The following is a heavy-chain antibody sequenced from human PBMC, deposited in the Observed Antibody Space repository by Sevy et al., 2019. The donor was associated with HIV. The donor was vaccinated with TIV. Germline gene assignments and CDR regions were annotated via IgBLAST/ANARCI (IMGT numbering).Heavy chain of an antibody. J-gene: IGHJ4*02. CDR3: ARYPIVVVPAAEYYFDY. D-gene: IGHD2-2*01. V-gene: IGHV5-51*01. CDR2: IYPGDSDT. Sequence: GESLKISCKGSGYTFSNYWIGWVRQMPGKGLEWMGVIYPGDSDTRYSPFFQGQVNISADKSSSTAYLQWSSLKTSDTAIYYCARYPIVVVPAAEYYFDYWGQGTLVTVSS. CDR1: GYTFSNYW.